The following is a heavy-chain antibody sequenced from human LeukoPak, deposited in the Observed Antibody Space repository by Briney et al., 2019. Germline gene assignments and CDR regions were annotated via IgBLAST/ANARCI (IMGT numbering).Heavy chain of an antibody. D-gene: IGHD2-15*01. CDR1: GFTFSSYG. V-gene: IGHV3-33*01. CDR2: IWYDGSNK. CDR3: TTDIVVVVAATYFDY. Sequence: PGGSLRLSCAASGFTFSSYGMHWVRQAPGKGLEWVAVIWYDGSNKYYADSVKGRFTISRDNSKNTLYLQMNSLRAEDTAVYYCTTDIVVVVAATYFDYWGQGTLVTVSS. J-gene: IGHJ4*02.